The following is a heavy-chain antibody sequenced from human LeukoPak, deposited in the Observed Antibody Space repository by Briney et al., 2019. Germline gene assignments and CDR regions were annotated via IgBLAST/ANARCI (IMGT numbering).Heavy chain of an antibody. Sequence: GGSLRLSCAASGFTVSSYGMHWVRQAPGKGLEWVAVISYDGSNKYYADSVKGRFTISRDNSQNTLYLQMNSLRAEDTAVYYCAKAPKTTIWFGENWGQGTLVTVSS. CDR1: GFTVSSYG. V-gene: IGHV3-30*18. CDR3: AKAPKTTIWFGEN. D-gene: IGHD3-10*01. J-gene: IGHJ4*02. CDR2: ISYDGSNK.